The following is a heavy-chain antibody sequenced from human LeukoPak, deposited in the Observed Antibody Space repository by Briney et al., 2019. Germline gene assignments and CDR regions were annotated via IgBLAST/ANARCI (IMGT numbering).Heavy chain of an antibody. D-gene: IGHD3-16*02. CDR2: IYCSGST. J-gene: IGHJ4*02. CDR3: ARDIYDYVWGSYPL. CDR1: GGSISSYY. Sequence: SETLSLTCTVSGGSISSYYWSWIRQPPGKGLEWIGYIYCSGSTNYNPSLKSRVTISVDTPKNQFSLKLSSVTAADTAVYYCARDIYDYVWGSYPLWGQGTLVTVSS. V-gene: IGHV4-59*01.